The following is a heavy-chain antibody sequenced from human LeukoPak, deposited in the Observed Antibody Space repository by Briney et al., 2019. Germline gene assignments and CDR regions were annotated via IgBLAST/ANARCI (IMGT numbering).Heavy chain of an antibody. V-gene: IGHV3-21*01. CDR3: ARGPIDYYYDSSGYDY. CDR1: GLTFSSYS. D-gene: IGHD3-22*01. CDR2: ISSSSSYI. J-gene: IGHJ4*02. Sequence: PGGSLRLSCAASGLTFSSYSMSCVRQAPGKGLEWVSSISSSSSYIYYADSVKGRSTISRDNAKNSLYLQMNSLRAEDTAVYYCARGPIDYYYDSSGYDYWGQGTLVTVSS.